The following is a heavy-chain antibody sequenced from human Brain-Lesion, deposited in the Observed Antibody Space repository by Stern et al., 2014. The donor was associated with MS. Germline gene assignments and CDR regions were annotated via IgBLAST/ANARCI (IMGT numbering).Heavy chain of an antibody. CDR2: IYYSGNT. CDR1: GGSVSSTSYA. CDR3: AGEEDIRYCSGGSCTGNWFDP. D-gene: IGHD2-15*01. Sequence: QLVESGPGLVKPSETLSLTCTVAGGSVSSTSYAWAWIRQPPGKGLEWIGTIYYSGNTYYSPSLKSRLTIYLDTSQNQFSLQLRSVTAADTAVYYCAGEEDIRYCSGGSCTGNWFDPWGQGTLVTVSS. V-gene: IGHV4-39*01. J-gene: IGHJ5*02.